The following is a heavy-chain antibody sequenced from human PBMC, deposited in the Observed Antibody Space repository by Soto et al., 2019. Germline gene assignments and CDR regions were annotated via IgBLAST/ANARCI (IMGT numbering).Heavy chain of an antibody. J-gene: IGHJ6*02. CDR2: ISAYNGNT. CDR3: ARNYYDSSGFYYYGMDV. Sequence: ASVKVSCKASGYTFTSYGISWVGQAPGQVLEWMGWISAYNGNTNYAQKLQGRVTMTTDTSTSTAYMELRSLRSDDTAVYYCARNYYDSSGFYYYGMDVWGQGTTVTVSS. V-gene: IGHV1-18*01. D-gene: IGHD3-22*01. CDR1: GYTFTSYG.